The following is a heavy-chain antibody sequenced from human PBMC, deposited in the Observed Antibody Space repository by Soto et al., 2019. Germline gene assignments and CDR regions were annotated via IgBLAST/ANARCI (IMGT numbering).Heavy chain of an antibody. Sequence: QITLKESGPPLVKPTQTLTLTCTFSGFSLSTSGVGVGWIRQPPGKALEWLALIYWDDDKRYSPSLKSRLTITKDTSKNQVVLTMTNMDPVDTATYYCAHISRGDPYYDFWSGPDVWGKGTTVTVSS. V-gene: IGHV2-5*02. J-gene: IGHJ6*04. CDR2: IYWDDDK. CDR1: GFSLSTSGVG. CDR3: AHISRGDPYYDFWSGPDV. D-gene: IGHD3-3*01.